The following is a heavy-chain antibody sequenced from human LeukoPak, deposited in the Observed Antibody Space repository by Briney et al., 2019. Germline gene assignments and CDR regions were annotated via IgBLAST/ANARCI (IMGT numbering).Heavy chain of an antibody. D-gene: IGHD3-3*01. CDR3: VGNQDFWSGYHAFEY. Sequence: GGSLRLSCAASGLVFSTYTMSWVRQAPGKGLEWVSSTTPSTDSTNYADSVQGRFTTSRDNAKKSAYLQMNSLRVEDTAVYFCVGNQDFWSGYHAFEYWGQGILVTVSS. CDR1: GLVFSTYT. J-gene: IGHJ4*02. V-gene: IGHV3-21*01. CDR2: TTPSTDST.